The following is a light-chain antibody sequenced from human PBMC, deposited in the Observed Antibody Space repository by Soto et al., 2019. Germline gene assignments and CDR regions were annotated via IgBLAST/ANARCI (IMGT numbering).Light chain of an antibody. J-gene: IGLJ3*02. Sequence: QPVLTQPPSASASLGASVTLTCTLSSGYSNYKVDWYQQRLGKGPRFVMRVGTGGIVGSKGDGIPDRFSVLGSGLNRYLTIKNIQEEDESDYHCGADHGSGSNFVTGVFGGGTKLTVL. CDR3: GADHGSGSNFVTGV. V-gene: IGLV9-49*01. CDR2: VGTGGIVG. CDR1: SGYSNYK.